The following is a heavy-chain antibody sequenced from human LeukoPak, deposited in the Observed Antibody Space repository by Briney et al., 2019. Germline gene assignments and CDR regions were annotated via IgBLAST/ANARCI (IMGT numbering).Heavy chain of an antibody. CDR2: IDPNSGGT. J-gene: IGHJ4*02. D-gene: IGHD3-22*01. CDR3: ARGPVDYYDSSGYVY. CDR1: GYTFTGYY. V-gene: IGHV1-2*06. Sequence: ASVKVSCKASGYTFTGYYMHWVRQAPGQGLEWMGRIDPNSGGTNYAQKFQGRVTMTRDTSISTAYMELSRLRSDDTAVYYCARGPVDYYDSSGYVYWGQGTLVTVSS.